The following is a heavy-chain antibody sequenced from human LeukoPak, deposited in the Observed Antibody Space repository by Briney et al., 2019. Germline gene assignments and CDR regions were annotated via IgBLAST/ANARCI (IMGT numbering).Heavy chain of an antibody. J-gene: IGHJ5*02. Sequence: GASVKVSCKASGGTFSSYAISWVRQAPGQGLEWMGGIIPIFGTANYAQKFQGRVTITADKSTSTAYMELSSLRSEDTAVYYCARQEGGLRGNWFDPWGQGTLVTVSS. D-gene: IGHD4-17*01. CDR1: GGTFSSYA. CDR3: ARQEGGLRGNWFDP. V-gene: IGHV1-69*06. CDR2: IIPIFGTA.